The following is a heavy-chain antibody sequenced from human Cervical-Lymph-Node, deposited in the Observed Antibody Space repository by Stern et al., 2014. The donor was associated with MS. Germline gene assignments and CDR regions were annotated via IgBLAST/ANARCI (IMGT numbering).Heavy chain of an antibody. J-gene: IGHJ4*02. CDR2: IYPGDSDS. CDR1: GYSFSTFW. CDR3: ARLSDDSGYYLDY. D-gene: IGHD3-22*01. V-gene: IGHV5-51*01. Sequence: EVQLEESGAEVKKSGESLKISCKGSGYSFSTFWIGWVRQMPGKGLEWIGIIYPGDSDSRYSPSFQGKVTISVDKSITTAYLQWGSLKASDTAMYYCARLSDDSGYYLDYWGQGTLVTVTS.